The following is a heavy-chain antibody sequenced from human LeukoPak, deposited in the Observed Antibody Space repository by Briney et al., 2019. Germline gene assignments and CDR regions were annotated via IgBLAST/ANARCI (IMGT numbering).Heavy chain of an antibody. CDR2: ISAYNGNT. CDR3: ARESYYYDSSGYYQGWFDP. Sequence: GASVKVSCNASGYTFTSYGISWVRQAPGQGLEWMGWISAYNGNTNYAQKLQGRVTMTTDTSTSTAYMELRSLRSDDTAVYYCARESYYYDSSGYYQGWFDPWGQGTLVTVSS. CDR1: GYTFTSYG. V-gene: IGHV1-18*01. D-gene: IGHD3-22*01. J-gene: IGHJ5*02.